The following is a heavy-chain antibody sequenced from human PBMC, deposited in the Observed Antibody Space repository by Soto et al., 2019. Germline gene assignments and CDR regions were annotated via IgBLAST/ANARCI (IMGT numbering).Heavy chain of an antibody. J-gene: IGHJ4*02. CDR1: GGSISSGGYY. CDR3: ARDPVVPTRGSFDY. CDR2: IYYSGST. V-gene: IGHV4-31*03. Sequence: PSETLSLTCTVSGGSISSGGYYWSWIRQHPGKGLEWIGYIYYSGSTYYNPSLKSRVTISVDTSKNQFSLKLSSVTAADTAEYYCARDPVVPTRGSFDYWGQGTLVTVSS. D-gene: IGHD2-2*01.